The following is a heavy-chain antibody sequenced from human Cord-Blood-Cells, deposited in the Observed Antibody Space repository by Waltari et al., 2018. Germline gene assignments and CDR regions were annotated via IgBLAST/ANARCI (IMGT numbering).Heavy chain of an antibody. CDR1: GFTFSSYG. D-gene: IGHD3-22*01. V-gene: IGHV3-30*18. CDR3: AKGITMIVVVTPFDY. CDR2: ISNYGSNK. Sequence: QVQLVESGGGVVQPGRSLRLSCAASGFTFSSYGMHWVRQAPGKGLEWVAVISNYGSNKYYADSVKGRFTISRENSKNTLYLQMNSLRAEDTAVYYCAKGITMIVVVTPFDYWGQGTLVTVSS. J-gene: IGHJ4*02.